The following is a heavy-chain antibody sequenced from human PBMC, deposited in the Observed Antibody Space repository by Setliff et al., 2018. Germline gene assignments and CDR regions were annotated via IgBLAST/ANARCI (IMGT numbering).Heavy chain of an antibody. CDR3: ARDQYTSGWYGPPESYFDC. J-gene: IGHJ4*01. CDR1: GDSISRYY. CDR2: IQNGGNT. D-gene: IGHD6-19*01. Sequence: SETLSLTCTVSGDSISRYYWSWIRQPPGKGLEWIGYIQNGGNTKYNPSLGSRITMSVDTSKNQFSLKPSSVTAADTAVYYCARDQYTSGWYGPPESYFDCWGLGIPVTVSS. V-gene: IGHV4-59*01.